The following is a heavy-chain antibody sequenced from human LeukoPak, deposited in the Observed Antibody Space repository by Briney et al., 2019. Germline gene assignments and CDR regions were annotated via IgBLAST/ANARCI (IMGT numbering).Heavy chain of an antibody. CDR3: ARAYYYMDV. Sequence: KPGGSLRPACAASGFTFSDYYLSWIRQAPRKGLEWVSYISSSGSTIYYADSVKGRFTISRDNAKNSLYLQMNSLRAEDTAVYYCARAYYYMDVWGKGTTVTISS. V-gene: IGHV3-11*01. CDR2: ISSSGSTI. J-gene: IGHJ6*03. CDR1: GFTFSDYY.